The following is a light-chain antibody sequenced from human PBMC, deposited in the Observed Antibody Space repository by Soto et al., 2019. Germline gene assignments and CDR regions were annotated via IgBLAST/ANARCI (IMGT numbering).Light chain of an antibody. CDR3: QSYDSSLSGFVI. CDR1: SSNIGAGYD. CDR2: GNS. V-gene: IGLV1-40*01. Sequence: QSVLTQPPSVSGAPGQRVTISCTGSSSNIGAGYDVHWYQQLPGTAPKLLIYGNSNRPSGVPDRFSGSKSGTSASLAITGLKAVDEADYYCQSYDSSLSGFVIFGGGTQLTVL. J-gene: IGLJ2*01.